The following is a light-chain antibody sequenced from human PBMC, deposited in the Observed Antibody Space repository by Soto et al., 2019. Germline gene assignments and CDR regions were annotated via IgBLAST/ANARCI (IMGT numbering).Light chain of an antibody. V-gene: IGLV2-14*01. Sequence: QSVLTQPASVSGSPGQSITISCTGTSSDVGAYNYVSWYQHRPGKAPKLMIYEVSNRPSGVSHRFSGSKSGNTASLTISGLQAEDEADYYGCSYAYSILWLFGGGTTLPVL. CDR1: SSDVGAYNY. CDR2: EVS. CDR3: CSYAYSILWL. J-gene: IGLJ3*02.